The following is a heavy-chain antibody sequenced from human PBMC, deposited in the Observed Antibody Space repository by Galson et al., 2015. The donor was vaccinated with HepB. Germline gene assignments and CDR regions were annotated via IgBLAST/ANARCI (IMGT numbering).Heavy chain of an antibody. D-gene: IGHD1-26*01. J-gene: IGHJ5*02. CDR3: ARYSGSYSSWFAP. CDR2: IYWDDDK. CDR1: GFSLSTTGVG. Sequence: PALVKPTQTLTLTCTFSGFSLSTTGVGMGWIRQPPGKALEWLALIYWDDDKRYSPSLKSRLTITKDTSKSQVVLAMTNVDPVDTATYYCARYSGSYSSWFAPGAREPWSPSPQ. V-gene: IGHV2-5*02.